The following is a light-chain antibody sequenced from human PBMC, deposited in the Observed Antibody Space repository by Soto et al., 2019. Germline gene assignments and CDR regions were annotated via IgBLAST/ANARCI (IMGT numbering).Light chain of an antibody. V-gene: IGLV2-11*01. J-gene: IGLJ3*02. CDR1: SSDVGGYNY. CDR3: CSYAGTYTQWV. Sequence: QSALTQPASVSGSPGQSITISCTGTSSDVGGYNYVSWYQQHPGKAPKLMIYDVSKRPSGVPDRFSGSKSGNTASLTVSGLQADDEADYSCCSYAGTYTQWVFGGGTKLTVL. CDR2: DVS.